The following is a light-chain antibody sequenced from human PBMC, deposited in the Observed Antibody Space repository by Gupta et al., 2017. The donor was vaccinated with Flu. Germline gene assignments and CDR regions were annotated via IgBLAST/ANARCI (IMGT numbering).Light chain of an antibody. V-gene: IGKV3-20*01. CDR3: RLHGSPPPYT. CDR1: QTVAASF. CDR2: GAS. Sequence: EIVLTQSPGSLSLSPGERATLSCRASQTVAASFFAWYQQQRGQAPRLLLYGASTRAPAIPDRCSSSGGATDYSLTIIRREPDDVSVNYCRLHGSPPPYTFGRGTKLEIK. J-gene: IGKJ2*01.